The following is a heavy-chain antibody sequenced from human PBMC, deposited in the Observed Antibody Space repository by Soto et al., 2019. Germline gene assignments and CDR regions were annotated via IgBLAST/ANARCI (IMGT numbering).Heavy chain of an antibody. J-gene: IGHJ5*02. CDR1: GGSISSGGYY. D-gene: IGHD6-6*01. CDR3: AREVVSSPPEGYNWFDP. V-gene: IGHV4-31*03. CDR2: IYYSGST. Sequence: SETLSLTCTVSGGSISSGGYYWSWIRQHPGKGLEWIGYIYYSGSTYYNPSPKSRVTTSVDTSKNQFSLKLSSVTAADTAVYYCAREVVSSPPEGYNWFDPWGQGTLVTVSS.